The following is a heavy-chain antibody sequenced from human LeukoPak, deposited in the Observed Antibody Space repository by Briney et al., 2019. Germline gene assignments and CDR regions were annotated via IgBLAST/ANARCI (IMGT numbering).Heavy chain of an antibody. J-gene: IGHJ4*02. D-gene: IGHD6-13*01. CDR2: VSGSGGCT. CDR3: AKDRLSADGNSDYFDC. V-gene: IGHV3-23*01. CDR1: GFTFSSYG. Sequence: PGRSLRLSCAASGFTFSSYGMHWVRRAPGKGLEWVSGVSGSGGCTYYADSVKGRLTISRDNSKNTLYLQMNSLRVEDTAVYYCAKDRLSADGNSDYFDCWGQGTLVTVSS.